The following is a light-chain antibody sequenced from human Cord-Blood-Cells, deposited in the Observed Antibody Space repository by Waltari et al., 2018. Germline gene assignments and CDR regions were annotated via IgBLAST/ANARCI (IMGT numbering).Light chain of an antibody. CDR3: QQYGS. V-gene: IGKV3-20*01. CDR2: GAS. Sequence: EIVLTQSPGTLSLSPGERATLSCRASQSVSSSYLAWYQQKPGQAPRLLIYGASSRATGIPDRFSGSGSETDFTLTISRLEPEDCAVYYCQQYGSFGPGTKVDIK. CDR1: QSVSSSY. J-gene: IGKJ3*01.